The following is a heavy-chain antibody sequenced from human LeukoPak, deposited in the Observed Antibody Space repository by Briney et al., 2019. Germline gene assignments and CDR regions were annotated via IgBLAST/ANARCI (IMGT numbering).Heavy chain of an antibody. CDR1: GFTFSNYG. CDR3: ARDPAVVPAAEFDY. D-gene: IGHD2-2*01. CDR2: IWYDGSNK. J-gene: IGHJ4*02. V-gene: IGHV3-33*01. Sequence: PGKSLRLSCAASGFTFSNYGMHWVRQAPGKGLEWVAVIWYDGSNKYYADSVKGRFTISRDNSKNTLYLQMNSLRAEDTAVYYCARDPAVVPAAEFDYWGQGTLVTVSS.